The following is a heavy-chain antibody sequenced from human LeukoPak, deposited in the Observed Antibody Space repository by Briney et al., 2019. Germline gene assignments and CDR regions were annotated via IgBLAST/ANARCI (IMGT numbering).Heavy chain of an antibody. D-gene: IGHD4-17*01. CDR2: ISSSSSYI. V-gene: IGHV3-21*01. CDR3: ARDFLQDHYGDYDPSYYIDY. J-gene: IGHJ4*02. Sequence: GGSLRLSCAASGFTFSSYSMNWVRQAPGKGLEWVSSISSSSSYIYYADSVKGRFTISRDNAKNSLYLQMNSLRAEDTAVYYCARDFLQDHYGDYDPSYYIDYWGQGTLVTVSS. CDR1: GFTFSSYS.